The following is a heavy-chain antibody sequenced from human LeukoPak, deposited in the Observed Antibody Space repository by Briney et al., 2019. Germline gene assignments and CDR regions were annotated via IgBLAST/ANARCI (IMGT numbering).Heavy chain of an antibody. CDR1: GFTFSSYW. CDR3: TRDQYYYDSGGYYVFDF. J-gene: IGHJ4*02. CDR2: IKQDGSEK. D-gene: IGHD3-22*01. Sequence: GGSLRLSCAASGFTFSSYWMSWVRQAPGKGLEWVANIKQDGSEKYYVDSVKGRFTISRDNAKNSLYLQMNSLRAEDTAVYYCTRDQYYYDSGGYYVFDFWGQGTLVTVSS. V-gene: IGHV3-7*01.